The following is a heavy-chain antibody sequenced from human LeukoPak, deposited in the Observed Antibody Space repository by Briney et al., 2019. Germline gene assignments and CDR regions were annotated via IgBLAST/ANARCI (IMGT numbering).Heavy chain of an antibody. CDR3: ARGDSTSYKWGQLVFVY. CDR2: IIPIFGTA. J-gene: IGHJ4*02. D-gene: IGHD2-2*01. Sequence: SVKVSCKASGGTFSSYAISWVRQAPGQGLEWMGGIIPIFGTANYVQKFQGRVTITTDESTSTAYMELSSLRSEDTAVYYCARGDSTSYKWGQLVFVYWGQGTLATVSS. V-gene: IGHV1-69*05. CDR1: GGTFSSYA.